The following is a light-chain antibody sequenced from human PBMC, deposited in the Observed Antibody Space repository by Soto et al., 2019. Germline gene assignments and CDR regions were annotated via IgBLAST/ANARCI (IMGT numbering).Light chain of an antibody. J-gene: IGKJ1*01. Sequence: DIQMTQSPISLSASIGDRVTVTCRASQDISNFLNWYQQKPGKALKLLIYAASNLQSGVPSRFSGSGSGTDFTLTINNLQPEDFATYYGQQSYSTPRTFGQGTKMEIK. CDR1: QDISNF. CDR2: AAS. CDR3: QQSYSTPRT. V-gene: IGKV1-39*01.